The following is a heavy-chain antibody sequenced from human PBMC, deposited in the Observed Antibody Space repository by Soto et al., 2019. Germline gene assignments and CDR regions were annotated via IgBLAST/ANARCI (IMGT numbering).Heavy chain of an antibody. CDR1: GFTFSSYS. Sequence: PGGSLRLSCAASGFTFSSYSMNWVRQAPGKGLEWVSSISSSSSYIYYADSVKGRFTISRDNAKNSLYLQMNSLRAEDTAVYYCARDRARGSATDAFDIWGQGTMVTVSS. V-gene: IGHV3-21*01. CDR2: ISSSSSYI. CDR3: ARDRARGSATDAFDI. J-gene: IGHJ3*02. D-gene: IGHD2-15*01.